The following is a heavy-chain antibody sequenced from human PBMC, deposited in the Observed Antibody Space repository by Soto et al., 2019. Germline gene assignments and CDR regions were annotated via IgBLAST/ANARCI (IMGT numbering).Heavy chain of an antibody. V-gene: IGHV4-34*01. D-gene: IGHD3-3*01. Sequence: SETLSLTWAVYGGSFSGYYWSWIRQPPGKGLEWIGEINHRGSTNHNPSLKSRVTISVDTSKNQFSLKLSSVTAADTAVYYCARLYDFWSGYYLKYFDYWGQGILVTVSS. CDR3: ARLYDFWSGYYLKYFDY. CDR1: GGSFSGYY. J-gene: IGHJ4*02. CDR2: INHRGST.